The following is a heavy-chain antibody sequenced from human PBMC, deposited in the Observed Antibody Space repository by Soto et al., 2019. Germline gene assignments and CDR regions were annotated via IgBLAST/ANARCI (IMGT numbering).Heavy chain of an antibody. J-gene: IGHJ4*02. V-gene: IGHV3-7*04. Sequence: EVQLVESGGGWVQPGESLRLCWAASAFIFRDYWMSWVRQAPGKGLECVAKIKEDGSEKYYVDSVKGRFTISRDNAENSVYLQMNTLTVEDTAMYYCARATSFTSGAIDYWGQGTLVTVSS. CDR2: IKEDGSEK. D-gene: IGHD2-2*01. CDR1: AFIFRDYW. CDR3: ARATSFTSGAIDY.